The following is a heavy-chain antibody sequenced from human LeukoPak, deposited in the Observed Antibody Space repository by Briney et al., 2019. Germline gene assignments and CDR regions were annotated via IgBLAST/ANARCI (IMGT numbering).Heavy chain of an antibody. CDR1: GLTYRRYD. CDR3: AKDYGDYANCFDY. J-gene: IGHJ4*02. CDR2: ISGSGGST. Sequence: GGSLRLLCAASGLTYRRYDMRCVRQAPARGRECVSDISGSGGSTYYADSVKGRFTISRDKSKNTLYLRMNSLRAEDTAVYYCAKDYGDYANCFDYWGQGTLVTVSS. D-gene: IGHD4-17*01. V-gene: IGHV3-23*01.